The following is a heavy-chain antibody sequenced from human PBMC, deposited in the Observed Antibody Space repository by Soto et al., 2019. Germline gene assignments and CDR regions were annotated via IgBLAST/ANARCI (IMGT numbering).Heavy chain of an antibody. J-gene: IGHJ6*02. D-gene: IGHD1-26*01. V-gene: IGHV1-46*01. Sequence: QVQLVQSGAEVKKPGASVKVSCKASGYVFTSSFMHWVRQAPGQGLEWMAMINPSIGSTTYAHKFQGRIAVTTDTSAATVYMGVSSLRSADTAIYYCAREVNSVIMSGDTEDYSGLDVWGQGTTVIVSS. CDR2: INPSIGST. CDR3: AREVNSVIMSGDTEDYSGLDV. CDR1: GYVFTSSF.